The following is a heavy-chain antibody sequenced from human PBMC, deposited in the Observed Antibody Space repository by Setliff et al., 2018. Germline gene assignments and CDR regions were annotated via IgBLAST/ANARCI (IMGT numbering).Heavy chain of an antibody. CDR1: GYSFTTEG. Sequence: SVKVSCKTSGYSFTTEGITWVRQAPGQGLEWMGGISPILGIANYAQKFQGRVTITTDESTSTAYMELSSLRSEDTAVYYCARFYDGQFDYWGQGTLVTVS. D-gene: IGHD3-3*01. V-gene: IGHV1-69*10. CDR2: ISPILGIA. J-gene: IGHJ4*02. CDR3: ARFYDGQFDY.